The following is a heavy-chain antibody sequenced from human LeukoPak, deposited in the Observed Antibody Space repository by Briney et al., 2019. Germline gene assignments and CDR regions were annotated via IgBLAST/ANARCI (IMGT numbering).Heavy chain of an antibody. Sequence: GGSLRLSCAASGFTFSSYAMSWVRQAPGKGLEWVSSISSNSRYISYADSVKGRFTISRDNAKNSLYLQMNSLRAEDTAVYYCARLGVGGSYSGIYYFNYWGQGTLVTVSS. D-gene: IGHD1-26*01. V-gene: IGHV3-21*01. CDR2: ISSNSRYI. CDR1: GFTFSSYA. J-gene: IGHJ4*02. CDR3: ARLGVGGSYSGIYYFNY.